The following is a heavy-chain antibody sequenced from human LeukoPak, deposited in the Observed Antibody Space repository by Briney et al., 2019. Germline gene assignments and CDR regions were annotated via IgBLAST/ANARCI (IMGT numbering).Heavy chain of an antibody. J-gene: IGHJ4*02. V-gene: IGHV4-59*12. CDR1: GGSISSYY. CDR2: IYYSGST. Sequence: SETLSLTCTVSGGSISSYYWSWIRQPPGKGLEWIGYIYYSGSTNYNPSLKSRVTISVDTSKNQFSLKLSSVTAADTAVYYCARFSYDSSAYIRRYFDYWGQGTLVTVSS. D-gene: IGHD3-22*01. CDR3: ARFSYDSSAYIRRYFDY.